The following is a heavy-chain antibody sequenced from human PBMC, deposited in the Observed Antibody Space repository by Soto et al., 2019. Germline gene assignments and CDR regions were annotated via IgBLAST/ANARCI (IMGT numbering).Heavy chain of an antibody. CDR1: GRSFSGYY. J-gene: IGHJ4*02. CDR2: INHSGST. V-gene: IGHV4-34*01. CDR3: ARGHSTQRWLSNYPRFEY. D-gene: IGHD5-12*01. Sequence: SETLSLTCTVYGRSFSGYYWTWIRQPPGRGPEWIGEINHSGSTNYNPSLKSRVTISVDTSKNQCSLKLSSVTAADTAVYYCARGHSTQRWLSNYPRFEYWGQGTPVTVSS.